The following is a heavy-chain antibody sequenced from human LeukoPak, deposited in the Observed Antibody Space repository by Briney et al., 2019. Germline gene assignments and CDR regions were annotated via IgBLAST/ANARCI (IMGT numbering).Heavy chain of an antibody. J-gene: IGHJ4*02. Sequence: GGSLRLSCAASGFIFSDYNMNWVRQAPGKGLEWVSYISSGSSTKYYADSVRGRFTISRDNAKNSLYLQVNSLTDEDTAVYYCAREPPGNYDSSGDYYAYFDSWGQGTLVTVSS. D-gene: IGHD3-22*01. CDR3: AREPPGNYDSSGDYYAYFDS. V-gene: IGHV3-48*02. CDR2: ISSGSSTK. CDR1: GFIFSDYN.